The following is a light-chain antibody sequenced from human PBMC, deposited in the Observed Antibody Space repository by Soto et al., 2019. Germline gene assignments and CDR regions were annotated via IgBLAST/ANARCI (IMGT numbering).Light chain of an antibody. CDR1: QSVGSN. CDR3: QQHNYWPS. CDR2: GAS. J-gene: IGKJ2*01. Sequence: EIVMTQSPATLSVSPGERATLSCRACQSVGSNLAWFQQKPGQAPRLLVYGASTRATGVPGRFSGSGSGTEFTLTITSLQSEDFAVYYCQQHNYWPSFGQGTKLEIK. V-gene: IGKV3-15*01.